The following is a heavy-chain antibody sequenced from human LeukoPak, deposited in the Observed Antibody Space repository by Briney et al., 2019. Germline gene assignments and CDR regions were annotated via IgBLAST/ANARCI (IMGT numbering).Heavy chain of an antibody. Sequence: ASVKVSCKASGYTFTSYGISWVRQAPGQGLEWMGWISAYNGNTNYAQKLQGRVTMTTDTSTSTAYMELRSLRSDDTAVYYCARDDYCSSTSCYYYYMDVWGKGTTVIVSS. CDR3: ARDDYCSSTSCYYYYMDV. V-gene: IGHV1-18*01. J-gene: IGHJ6*03. D-gene: IGHD2-2*01. CDR2: ISAYNGNT. CDR1: GYTFTSYG.